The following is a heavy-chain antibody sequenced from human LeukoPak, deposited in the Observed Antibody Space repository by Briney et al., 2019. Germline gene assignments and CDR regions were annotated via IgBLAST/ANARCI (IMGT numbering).Heavy chain of an antibody. CDR2: INPDSGGT. CDR3: ARETGTTLRHVSY. CDR1: GYTFTGYY. J-gene: IGHJ4*02. D-gene: IGHD1-1*01. Sequence: ASVKVSCKASGYTFTGYYMHWVRQAPGQGLEWMGWINPDSGGTNYAQKFQGRVTMTRDTSISTAYMELSRLRSDDTAVYYCARETGTTLRHVSYWGQGTLVTVSS. V-gene: IGHV1-2*02.